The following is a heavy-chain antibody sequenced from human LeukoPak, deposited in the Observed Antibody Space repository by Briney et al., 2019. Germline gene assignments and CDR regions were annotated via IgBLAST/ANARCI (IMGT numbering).Heavy chain of an antibody. CDR2: IRSKANNYAT. D-gene: IGHD1-26*01. Sequence: GGSLRLSCAASGFTSSGSTMHWVRQASGKGLEWVGRIRSKANNYATAYATSVKGRFTLSRDDSKNTAYLQMNSLKTEDTAVYYCIGGAASGSYYGFDVWGQGATVTVSS. CDR1: GFTSSGST. J-gene: IGHJ6*02. CDR3: IGGAASGSYYGFDV. V-gene: IGHV3-73*01.